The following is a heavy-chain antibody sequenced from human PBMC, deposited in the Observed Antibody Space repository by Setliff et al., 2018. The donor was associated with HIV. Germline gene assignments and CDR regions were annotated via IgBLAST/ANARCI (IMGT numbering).Heavy chain of an antibody. CDR1: GFTFTAHG. Sequence: GGSLRLSCAASGFTFTAHGMHWVRQAPDKGLEWVAFIRYDGSNKYYADSVKGRFTISRDNSKNTLYLQMNSLRAKDAAVYYCAKAFGYCSGGSCPVLMDVWGKGTTVTVSS. V-gene: IGHV3-30*02. CDR3: AKAFGYCSGGSCPVLMDV. J-gene: IGHJ6*03. CDR2: IRYDGSNK. D-gene: IGHD2-15*01.